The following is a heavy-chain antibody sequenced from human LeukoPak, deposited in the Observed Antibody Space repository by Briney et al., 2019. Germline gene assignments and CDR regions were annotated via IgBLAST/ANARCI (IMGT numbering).Heavy chain of an antibody. CDR3: AKDRPNYYGSNGHYYRRDGDY. CDR1: GFTFSIYA. Sequence: VGSLRLSCAASGFTFSIYAMSWVRQAPGKGLQWVSSIASGGDGTYYADSVKGRFTISRDNSENMLYLQMNSLRVEDTAVYFCAKDRPNYYGSNGHYYRRDGDYWGQGTLVTVSS. V-gene: IGHV3-23*01. CDR2: IASGGDGT. D-gene: IGHD3-22*01. J-gene: IGHJ4*02.